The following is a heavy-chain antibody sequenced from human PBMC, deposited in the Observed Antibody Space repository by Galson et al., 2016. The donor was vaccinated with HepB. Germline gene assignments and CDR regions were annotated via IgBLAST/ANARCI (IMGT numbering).Heavy chain of an antibody. V-gene: IGHV3-11*01. CDR3: ARDYYNNTGSPRSTDF. CDR2: ISSSGDTT. Sequence: SLRLSCAASGFTFSIYYMSWIRQAPGKGLEWISYISSSGDTTFYADSVKGRFTISRDNAKNSLYLQLNSLRAEDTAFYYCARDYYNNTGSPRSTDFWGQGTLVTVSS. D-gene: IGHD3-22*01. CDR1: GFTFSIYY. J-gene: IGHJ4*02.